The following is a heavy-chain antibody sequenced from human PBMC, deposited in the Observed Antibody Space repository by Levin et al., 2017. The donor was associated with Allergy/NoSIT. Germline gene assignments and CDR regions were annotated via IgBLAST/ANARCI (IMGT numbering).Heavy chain of an antibody. CDR2: INRKSGGT. D-gene: IGHD5-12*01. CDR1: GYTFTGYY. Sequence: GESLKISCKNSGYTFTGYYIHWVRQAPGQGLEWMGWINRKSGGTNYAQKFQGRVTMTRDTSISTAYMELSRLRSDDTAVYYCARGGEATTFDYWGQGTLVTVSS. V-gene: IGHV1-2*02. CDR3: ARGGEATTFDY. J-gene: IGHJ4*02.